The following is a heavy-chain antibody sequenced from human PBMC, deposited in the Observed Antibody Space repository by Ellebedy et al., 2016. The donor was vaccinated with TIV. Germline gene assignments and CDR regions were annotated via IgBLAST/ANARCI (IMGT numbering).Heavy chain of an antibody. V-gene: IGHV4-61*02. D-gene: IGHD1-26*01. Sequence: LRLXXTVSGGSISSSSYYWSWIRQPAGKGLEWIGRIYTSGSTNYNPSLKSRVTMSVDTSKNQFSLKLSSVTAADTAVYYCARELLRDYYYYYMDVWGKGTTVTVSS. CDR2: IYTSGST. CDR3: ARELLRDYYYYYMDV. CDR1: GGSISSSSYY. J-gene: IGHJ6*03.